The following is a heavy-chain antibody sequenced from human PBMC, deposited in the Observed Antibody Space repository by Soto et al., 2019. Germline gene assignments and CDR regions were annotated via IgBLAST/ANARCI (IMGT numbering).Heavy chain of an antibody. CDR3: VKEMHPNTPVAGSRALAL. V-gene: IGHV3-9*01. Sequence: EVQLVESGGGLVQPGRSLRLSCAASGFTFDDYGMHWGRQAPGKGLEWVAGINWKGIDIGYADSVKGRFTISRDSAKNSLYLQMESLSVEDTALYYCVKEMHPNTPVAGSRALALWGQGTRVNVSS. J-gene: IGHJ3*01. D-gene: IGHD6-19*01. CDR2: INWKGIDI. CDR1: GFTFDDYG.